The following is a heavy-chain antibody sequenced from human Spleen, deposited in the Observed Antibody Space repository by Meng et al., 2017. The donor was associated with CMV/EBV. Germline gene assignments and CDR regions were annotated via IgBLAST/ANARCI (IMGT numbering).Heavy chain of an antibody. Sequence: LSCAAPGFTFSYYNMNWVRQAPGKGLEWVSFITGGSGNTDHADSVKDRFSTSRDNAKNSLYLQMNDLRTEDTAVYYCARQRGGKLDYWGQGILVTVSS. CDR2: ITGGSGNT. CDR1: GFTFSYYN. V-gene: IGHV3-21*06. D-gene: IGHD3-16*01. CDR3: ARQRGGKLDY. J-gene: IGHJ4*02.